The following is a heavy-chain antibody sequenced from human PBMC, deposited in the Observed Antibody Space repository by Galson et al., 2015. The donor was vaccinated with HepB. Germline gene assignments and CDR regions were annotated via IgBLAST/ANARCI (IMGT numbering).Heavy chain of an antibody. J-gene: IGHJ5*02. D-gene: IGHD3-9*01. CDR2: ISSSGSTI. CDR1: GFTFSDYY. V-gene: IGHV3-11*01. CDR3: AREAPLLRYFDWLCLDP. Sequence: SLRLSCAASGFTFSDYYMSWIRQAPGKGLEWVSYISSSGSTIYYADSVKGRFTISRDNAKNSLYLQMNSLRAEDTAVYYCAREAPLLRYFDWLCLDPWGQGTLVTVSS.